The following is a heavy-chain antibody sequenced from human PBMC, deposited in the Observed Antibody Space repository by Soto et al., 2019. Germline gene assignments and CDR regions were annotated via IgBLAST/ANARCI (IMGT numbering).Heavy chain of an antibody. J-gene: IGHJ3*02. CDR3: ARGMLRGVIKDAFDI. D-gene: IGHD3-10*01. Sequence: SETLSLTCTVSGGSISSGDYYWSWIRQPPGKGLEWIGYIYYSGSTYPNPSLKSRLTISVDTSKNQFSLKLTSVTAADTAVYYCARGMLRGVIKDAFDIWGQGTKVTVSS. CDR1: GGSISSGDYY. V-gene: IGHV4-30-4*01. CDR2: IYYSGST.